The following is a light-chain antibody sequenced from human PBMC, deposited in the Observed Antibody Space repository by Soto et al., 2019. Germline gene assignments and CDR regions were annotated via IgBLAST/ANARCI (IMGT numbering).Light chain of an antibody. Sequence: QSVLTQPPSVSGAPGQRVTISCTGSSSNIGAGYDVHWYQQLPGTAPKLLIYGNSNRPSGVPDRFSGSKSGTSASLAITGLQAEDEADYYCQSHDSSLRPVFGTGTKLTVL. J-gene: IGLJ1*01. CDR3: QSHDSSLRPV. CDR2: GNS. V-gene: IGLV1-40*01. CDR1: SSNIGAGYD.